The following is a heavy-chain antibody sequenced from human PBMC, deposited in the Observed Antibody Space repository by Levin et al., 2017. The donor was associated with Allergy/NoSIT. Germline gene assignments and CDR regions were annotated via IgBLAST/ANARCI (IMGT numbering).Heavy chain of an antibody. D-gene: IGHD2-2*01. V-gene: IGHV3-9*01. CDR2: ISWNSGSI. CDR1: GFTFDDYA. Sequence: LSLTCAASGFTFDDYAMHWVRPAPRKGLEWVSSISWNSGSIGYADSVKGRFTISRDNAKNSLYLQMNSLRAEDTALYYCAKGINIVVEGYGLDVWGQGTTVTVSS. J-gene: IGHJ6*02. CDR3: AKGINIVVEGYGLDV.